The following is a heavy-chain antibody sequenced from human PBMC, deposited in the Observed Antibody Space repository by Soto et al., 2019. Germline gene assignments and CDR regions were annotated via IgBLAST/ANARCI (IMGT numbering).Heavy chain of an antibody. CDR3: ARWWSGSRQGFDP. V-gene: IGHV4-31*03. CDR2: IYYSGST. D-gene: IGHD3-3*01. CDR1: GGFISSGDYY. J-gene: IGHJ5*02. Sequence: QVQLQESGPGLVKPSQTLSLTCTVSGGFISSGDYYWNWIRQHPGKGLEWIGSIYYSGSTYYTPSLKSRFTISVDTSKNQFSLKLSSVTAADTAVYYCARWWSGSRQGFDPWGQGTLVTVSS.